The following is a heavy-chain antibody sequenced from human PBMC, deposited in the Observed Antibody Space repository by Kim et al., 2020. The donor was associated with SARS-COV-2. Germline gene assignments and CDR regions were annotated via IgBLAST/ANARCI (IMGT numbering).Heavy chain of an antibody. D-gene: IGHD6-13*01. Sequence: SETLSLTCTVSGGSISSSSHYWGWIRQPPGKGLEWIGSIYYSGSTYYNPSLKSRLTISVDTSKNQFSLKLSSVTAADTAVYYCARLEGSSWNWYFDLWGRGTLVTVSS. CDR1: GGSISSSSHY. CDR3: ARLEGSSWNWYFDL. V-gene: IGHV4-39*01. CDR2: IYYSGST. J-gene: IGHJ2*01.